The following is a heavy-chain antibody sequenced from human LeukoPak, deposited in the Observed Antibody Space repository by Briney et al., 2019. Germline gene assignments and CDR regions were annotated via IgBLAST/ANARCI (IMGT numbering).Heavy chain of an antibody. D-gene: IGHD5-18*01. J-gene: IGHJ6*03. Sequence: SETLSLTCAVYGGSFSSYYWSWIRQPAGKGLEWIGRIYTSGSTNYNPSLKSRVTMSVDTSKNQFSLKLSSVTAADTAVYYCARENHGYHYYYYYYMDVWGKGTTVTISS. V-gene: IGHV4-4*07. CDR2: IYTSGST. CDR1: GGSFSSYY. CDR3: ARENHGYHYYYYYYMDV.